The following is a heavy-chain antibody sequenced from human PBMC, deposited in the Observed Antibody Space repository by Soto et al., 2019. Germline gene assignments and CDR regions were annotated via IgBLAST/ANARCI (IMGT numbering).Heavy chain of an antibody. CDR2: ISFSGST. CDR1: GDSINSRGYY. Sequence: QVHLQESGPGLVKPSQTLSLTCTVSGDSINSRGYYWSWIRQHPGKGLEWIGYISFSGSTYYNPSLKSRIVVSADNSSSQFSLRLTSVTAADTAVYYCARAYDFGGNTDLWGQGTLV. D-gene: IGHD4-17*01. CDR3: ARAYDFGGNTDL. J-gene: IGHJ5*02. V-gene: IGHV4-31*03.